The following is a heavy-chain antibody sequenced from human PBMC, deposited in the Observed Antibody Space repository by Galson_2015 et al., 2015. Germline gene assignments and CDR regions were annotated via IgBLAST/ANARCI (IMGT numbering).Heavy chain of an antibody. J-gene: IGHJ6*03. CDR2: ISYDGSNK. CDR3: ARDAAEYCSGGSCHSSYYYYMDV. D-gene: IGHD2-15*01. V-gene: IGHV3-30-3*01. CDR1: GFTFSSYA. Sequence: SLRLSCAASGFTFSSYAMHWVRQAPGKGLEWVAVISYDGSNKYYADSVKGRFTISRDNSKNTLYLQMNSLRAEDTAVYYCARDAAEYCSGGSCHSSYYYYMDVWGKGTTVTVSS.